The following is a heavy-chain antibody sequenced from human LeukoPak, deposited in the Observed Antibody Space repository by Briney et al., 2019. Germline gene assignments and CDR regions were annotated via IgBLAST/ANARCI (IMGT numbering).Heavy chain of an antibody. D-gene: IGHD3-3*01. CDR1: GFTFSTYA. V-gene: IGHV3-23*01. Sequence: GGSLRLSCAASGFTFSTYAMTWVRQAPGKGLEWVSAISGSGTSTYYADPVKGRFTISRDNSKNTLYLQMNSLRAEDTALYHRARVGAHDFGVVIMGPYYYYYMDVWGKGTTVTVSS. CDR3: ARVGAHDFGVVIMGPYYYYYMDV. CDR2: ISGSGTST. J-gene: IGHJ6*03.